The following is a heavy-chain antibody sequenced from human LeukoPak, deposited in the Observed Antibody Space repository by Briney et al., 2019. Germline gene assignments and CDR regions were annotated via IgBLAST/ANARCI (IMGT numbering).Heavy chain of an antibody. J-gene: IGHJ5*02. V-gene: IGHV3-48*03. D-gene: IGHD2-15*01. Sequence: GGSLRLSCGASGFTFSNYEMNWVRQAPGKGLEWISYISSSGSTIYYADSVKGRFTISRDNAKNSLYLQMNSQRAEDTAVYYCARSCSGGTCNFPKFEPWGQGTLVTVSS. CDR1: GFTFSNYE. CDR3: ARSCSGGTCNFPKFEP. CDR2: ISSSGSTI.